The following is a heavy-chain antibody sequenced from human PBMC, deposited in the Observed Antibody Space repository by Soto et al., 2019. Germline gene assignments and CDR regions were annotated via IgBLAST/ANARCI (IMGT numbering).Heavy chain of an antibody. Sequence: ASETLALSCAVSGGSISSYYGSLIRQPAGKGLEWIGRIYTSGSTNYNPSLKSRVTMSVDTSKNQFSLKLSSVTAADTAVYYCARDQVSSSIQVEFDPWGQETLVTVSS. J-gene: IGHJ5*02. CDR2: IYTSGST. D-gene: IGHD6-13*01. V-gene: IGHV4-4*07. CDR1: GGSISSYY. CDR3: ARDQVSSSIQVEFDP.